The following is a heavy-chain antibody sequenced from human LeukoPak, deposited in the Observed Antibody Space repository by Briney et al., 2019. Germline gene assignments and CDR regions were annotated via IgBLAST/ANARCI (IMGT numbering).Heavy chain of an antibody. CDR1: GFSFSSYS. V-gene: IGHV3-30*03. CDR2: ISYDGSNK. CDR3: ARDSTTGTTEGWFDP. J-gene: IGHJ5*02. D-gene: IGHD1-1*01. Sequence: GGSLRLSCAASGFSFSSYSMNWVRQAPGKGLEWVAVISYDGSNKYYADSVKGRFTISRDNSKNTLYLQMNSLRAEDTAVYYCARDSTTGTTEGWFDPWGQGTLVTVSS.